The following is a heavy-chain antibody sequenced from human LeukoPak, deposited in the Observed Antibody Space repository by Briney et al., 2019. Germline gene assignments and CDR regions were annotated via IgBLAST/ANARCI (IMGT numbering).Heavy chain of an antibody. J-gene: IGHJ3*02. V-gene: IGHV4-30-2*01. D-gene: IGHD5-12*01. CDR2: IYHSGST. Sequence: KASETLSLTCAVSGGSISSGGYSWSWIRQPPGKGLEWIGYIYHSGSTYYNPSLKSRVTISVDRSKNQFSLRLSSVTAADTAVYYCARGDYDLGVRKAFDIWGQGTMVTVSS. CDR3: ARGDYDLGVRKAFDI. CDR1: GGSISSGGYS.